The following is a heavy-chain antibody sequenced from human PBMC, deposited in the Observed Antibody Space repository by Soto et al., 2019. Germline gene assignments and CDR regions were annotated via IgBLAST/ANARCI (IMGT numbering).Heavy chain of an antibody. CDR2: ISAYNGNT. V-gene: IGHV1-18*01. J-gene: IGHJ4*02. CDR3: ARISRMATIEDY. D-gene: IGHD5-12*01. Sequence: GASVKVSCKASGYTFTSYGISWVRQAPGQGLEWMGWISAYNGNTNYAQKLQGRVTMTTDTSTSTAYMELSSLRSEDTAVYYCARISRMATIEDYWGQGTLVTVSS. CDR1: GYTFTSYG.